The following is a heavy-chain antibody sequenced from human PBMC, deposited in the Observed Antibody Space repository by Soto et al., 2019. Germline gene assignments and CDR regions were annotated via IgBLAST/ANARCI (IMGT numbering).Heavy chain of an antibody. CDR2: SSTDNGNT. CDR1: GYNFTTYG. J-gene: IGHJ6*04. V-gene: IGHV1-18*04. D-gene: IGHD7-27*01. Sequence: QVQLLQSGAEGKKPGASVTVSCKASGYNFTTYGITWVRQAPGQGLEWLGGSSTDNGNTDYAQNLQDSVTMTTETPTSTAYLEVRSLTSDDTAVYFCARGLGTNGLYVWGKETTVTVSS. CDR3: ARGLGTNGLYV.